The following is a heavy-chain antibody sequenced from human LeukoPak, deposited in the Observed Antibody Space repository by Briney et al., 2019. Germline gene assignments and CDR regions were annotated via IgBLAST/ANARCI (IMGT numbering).Heavy chain of an antibody. CDR3: ARDIRSSWYDF. V-gene: IGHV3-33*08. J-gene: IGHJ5*01. CDR1: GFTFSSYA. CDR2: IWYDGSNK. Sequence: GGSLRLSCAASGFTFSSYAMSWVRQAPGKGLEWVAVIWYDGSNKYYADSVKGRFTISRDNSKNMVYLQMNSLRAEDTALYYCARDIRSSWYDFWGQGTLVTVSS. D-gene: IGHD6-13*01.